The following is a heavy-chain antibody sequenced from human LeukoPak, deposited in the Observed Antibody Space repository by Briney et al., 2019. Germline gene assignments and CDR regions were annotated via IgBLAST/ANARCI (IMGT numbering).Heavy chain of an antibody. J-gene: IGHJ4*02. Sequence: PSETLSLTCTVSGGSISSGSYYWSSIRQPAGKGLEWIGRIYTSGSTNYNPSLKSRVTISVDTSKKKFSLKLSSVTAADTAVYYCGRDGEYCTNGVCYRHLFDYWGQGTLVTVSS. CDR1: GGSISSGSYY. D-gene: IGHD2-8*01. CDR3: GRDGEYCTNGVCYRHLFDY. V-gene: IGHV4-61*02. CDR2: IYTSGST.